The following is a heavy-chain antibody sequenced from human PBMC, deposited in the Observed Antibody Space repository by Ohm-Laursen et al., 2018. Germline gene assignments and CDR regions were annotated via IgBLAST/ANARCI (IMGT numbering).Heavy chain of an antibody. J-gene: IGHJ2*01. CDR1: GFTFSSYG. D-gene: IGHD2-15*01. Sequence: SLRLSCAASGFTFSSYGMHWVRQAPGKGLEWVAVISYDGSNKYYADSVKGRFTISRDNSKNTLYLQMNSLRAEDTAVYYCANAVARPDLWGRGTLVTVSS. CDR2: ISYDGSNK. CDR3: ANAVARPDL. V-gene: IGHV3-30*18.